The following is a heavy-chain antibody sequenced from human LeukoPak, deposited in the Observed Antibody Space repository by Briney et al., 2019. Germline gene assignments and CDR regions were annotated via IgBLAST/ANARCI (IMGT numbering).Heavy chain of an antibody. CDR1: GGSISSYY. CDR3: ARDGPRTTIVNYYYYYMDV. D-gene: IGHD5-12*01. Sequence: SETLSLTCTVFGGSISSYYWSWIRQPPGKGLEWIGYIYYSGSTNYNPSLKSRVTISVDTSKNQFSLKLSSVTAADTAVYYCARDGPRTTIVNYYYYYMDVWGKGTTVTVSS. CDR2: IYYSGST. J-gene: IGHJ6*03. V-gene: IGHV4-59*01.